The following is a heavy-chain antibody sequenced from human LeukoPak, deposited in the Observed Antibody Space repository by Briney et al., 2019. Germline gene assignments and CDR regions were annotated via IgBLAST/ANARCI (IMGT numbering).Heavy chain of an antibody. CDR2: INPSGGST. V-gene: IGHV1-46*01. D-gene: IGHD3-10*01. J-gene: IGHJ4*02. CDR1: GYTFTSYY. CDR3: TTVKRITMVRGAQNEYYFDY. Sequence: ASVKVSCKASGYTFTSYYMHWVRQAPGQGLEWMGIINPSGGSTSYAQKFQGRVTMTRDTSTDTAYMELSSLRSEDTAVYYCTTVKRITMVRGAQNEYYFDYWGQGTLVTVSS.